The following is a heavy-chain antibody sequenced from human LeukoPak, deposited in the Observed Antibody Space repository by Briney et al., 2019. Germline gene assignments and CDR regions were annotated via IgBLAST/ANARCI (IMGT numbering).Heavy chain of an antibody. V-gene: IGHV4-31*03. CDR3: SSYYDSSAYFDY. J-gene: IGHJ4*02. D-gene: IGHD3-22*01. CDR1: GGSISSGDYY. Sequence: SQTLSLTCTVSGGSISSGDYYWSWIRQHPGKGLEWIGYIYYSGSTHYNPSLKSRVTISVDTSKNQFSLKLSSVTAADTAVYYCSSYYDSSAYFDYWGQGTLVTVSS. CDR2: IYYSGST.